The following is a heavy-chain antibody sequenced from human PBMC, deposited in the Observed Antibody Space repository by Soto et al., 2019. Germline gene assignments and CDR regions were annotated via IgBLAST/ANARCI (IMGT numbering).Heavy chain of an antibody. CDR1: GFTFTSSA. J-gene: IGHJ6*02. CDR2: IVVGSGNT. CDR3: AAGGNILTGYYTSYYYGMDV. V-gene: IGHV1-58*01. Sequence: SVKVSCKASGFTFTSSAVQWVRQARGQRLEWIGWIVVGSGNTNYAQKFQERVAITRDMSTSTAYMELSSLRSEDTAVYYCAAGGNILTGYYTSYYYGMDVWGQGTTVTVSS. D-gene: IGHD3-9*01.